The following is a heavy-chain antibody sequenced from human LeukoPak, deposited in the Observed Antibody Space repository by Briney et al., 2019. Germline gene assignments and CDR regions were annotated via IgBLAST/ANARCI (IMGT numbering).Heavy chain of an antibody. CDR1: GYTFTSYG. CDR2: ISAYNGNT. J-gene: IGHJ4*02. D-gene: IGHD6-13*01. CDR3: ARDYLEAAGTQILGF. V-gene: IGHV1-18*01. Sequence: EASVKVSCKASGYTFTSYGISWGRQAPGQGLEWMGWISAYNGNTNYAQHLQGRVTMTTDTSTSTAYMELRSLRSDDTAVYYCARDYLEAAGTQILGFWGQGTLVTVSS.